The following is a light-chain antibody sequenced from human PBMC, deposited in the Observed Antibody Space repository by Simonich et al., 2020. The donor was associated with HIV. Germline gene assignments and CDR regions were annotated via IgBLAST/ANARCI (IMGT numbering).Light chain of an antibody. Sequence: DIQMTQSPSTLSASVGDRVTITCRASKSISTLLAWYQQKPGKAPTLLIYQASSLEIGVPSRFSGSGSGTEFTLTVSSLQPDDFATYYCQQYNTFPLTFGQGTRLEIK. J-gene: IGKJ5*01. CDR1: KSISTL. CDR3: QQYNTFPLT. V-gene: IGKV1-5*03. CDR2: QAS.